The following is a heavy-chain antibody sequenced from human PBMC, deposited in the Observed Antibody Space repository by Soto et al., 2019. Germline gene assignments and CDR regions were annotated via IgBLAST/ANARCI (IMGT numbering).Heavy chain of an antibody. Sequence: SLRLSCAASGFTFDEYTMHWVRQAPGKGLEWVSLISWDGGSTYYADSVKGRFTISRDNSKNSLYLQMNSLRTEDTALYYCAKDMGFGLAVAGFGGVDYWGQGTLVTVSS. CDR3: AKDMGFGLAVAGFGGVDY. J-gene: IGHJ4*02. CDR2: ISWDGGST. D-gene: IGHD6-19*01. CDR1: GFTFDEYT. V-gene: IGHV3-43*01.